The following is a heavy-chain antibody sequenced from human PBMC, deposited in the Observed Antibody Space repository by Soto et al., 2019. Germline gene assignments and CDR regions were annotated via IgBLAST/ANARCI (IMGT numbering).Heavy chain of an antibody. V-gene: IGHV3-23*01. Sequence: EVQLLESGGGLVQPGGSLRLSCAASGFTFSSYAMSWVRQAPGKGLEWVSAISGSGGSTYYADSVKGRFTIPRDNSKNTLYLQMNSLRAEDTAVYYCAKPPPTPSGYYSPFDPWGQGTLVTVSS. CDR3: AKPPPTPSGYYSPFDP. CDR1: GFTFSSYA. J-gene: IGHJ5*02. CDR2: ISGSGGST. D-gene: IGHD3-22*01.